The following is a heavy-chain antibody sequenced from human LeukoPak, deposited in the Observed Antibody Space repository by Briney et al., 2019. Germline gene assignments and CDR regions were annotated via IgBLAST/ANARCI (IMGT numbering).Heavy chain of an antibody. V-gene: IGHV1-18*01. J-gene: IGHJ5*02. Sequence: ASVKVSCKASGGTFSSYAISWERQAPGQGLEWMGWISAYNGNTNYAQKLQGRVTMTTDTSTSTAYMELRSLRSDDTAVYYCARGGDWLSDNWFDPWGQGTLVTVSS. CDR3: ARGGDWLSDNWFDP. D-gene: IGHD3/OR15-3a*01. CDR2: ISAYNGNT. CDR1: GGTFSSYA.